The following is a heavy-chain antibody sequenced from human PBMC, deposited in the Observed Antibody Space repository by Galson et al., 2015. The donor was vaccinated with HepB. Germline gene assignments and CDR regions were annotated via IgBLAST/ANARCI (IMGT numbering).Heavy chain of an antibody. J-gene: IGHJ4*02. CDR2: IIPIFGTA. CDR3: ARVPDCTNGVCYP. CDR1: GGTFSRYA. Sequence: SVKVSCKASGGTFSRYAISWVRQAPGQGLEWMGGIIPIFGTANYAQKFQGRVTITADESTSTAYMELSSLRSEDTAVYYCARVPDCTNGVCYPWGQGTLGTVSS. V-gene: IGHV1-69*13. D-gene: IGHD2-8*01.